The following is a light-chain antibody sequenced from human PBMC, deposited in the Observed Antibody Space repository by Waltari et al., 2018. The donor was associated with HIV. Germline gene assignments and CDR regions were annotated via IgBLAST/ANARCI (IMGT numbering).Light chain of an antibody. V-gene: IGLV1-47*01. CDR2: GNN. CDR3: AAWDDSLGGLWV. J-gene: IGLJ3*02. Sequence: QSVLTQPPSASETPGQRVTISCSGSSSNIGSNFVYWYQQLPGTDTKLLIYGNNRRPSGVPDRFSGSRSGTSASLAISGLRSEDEADYYCAAWDDSLGGLWVFGGGTKLTVL. CDR1: SSNIGSNF.